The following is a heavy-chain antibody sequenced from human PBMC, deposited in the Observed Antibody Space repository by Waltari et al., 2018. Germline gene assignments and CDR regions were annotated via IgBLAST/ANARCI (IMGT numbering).Heavy chain of an antibody. V-gene: IGHV4-38-2*01. J-gene: IGHJ4*02. CDR1: GDSIGHSPNY. CDR2: VYHRGQK. Sequence: QVQLRESGPGLVKPSAPLTLTCSVSGDSIGHSPNYDGWIRQPPGKGLEWIASVYHRGQKTYNPSLQSRVSISMDTSQNRFFLNLTSMTASDTATYYCARPYGGGYWGQGILVTVSS. CDR3: ARPYGGGY. D-gene: IGHD3-10*01.